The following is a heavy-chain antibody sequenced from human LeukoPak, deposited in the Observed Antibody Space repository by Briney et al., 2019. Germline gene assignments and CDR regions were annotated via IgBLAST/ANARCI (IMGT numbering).Heavy chain of an antibody. V-gene: IGHV4-59*01. Sequence: PSETLSLTCSVSDGSISDSYWSWIRQSPGKGLEWIGYIFYTGFTHYNPSLESRVTISVDTSKKQFSLRLKSVTAADTAVYYCARDLRNAFDIWGQGTMVTVSS. CDR1: DGSISDSY. CDR3: ARDLRNAFDI. D-gene: IGHD1-1*01. J-gene: IGHJ3*02. CDR2: IFYTGFT.